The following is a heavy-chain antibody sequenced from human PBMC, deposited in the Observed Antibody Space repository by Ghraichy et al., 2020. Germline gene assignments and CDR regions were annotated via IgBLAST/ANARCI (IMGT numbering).Heavy chain of an antibody. CDR2: IYYSGST. CDR3: ASWMAGGRSSTSHGWVEYGMDV. CDR1: GGSISSYY. J-gene: IGHJ6*02. Sequence: SETLSLTCTVSGGSISSYYWSWIRQPPGKGLEWIGYIYYSGSTNYNPSLKSRVTISVDTSKNQFSLKLSSVTAADTAVYYCASWMAGGRSSTSHGWVEYGMDVWGQGTTVTVSS. V-gene: IGHV4-59*01. D-gene: IGHD2-2*01.